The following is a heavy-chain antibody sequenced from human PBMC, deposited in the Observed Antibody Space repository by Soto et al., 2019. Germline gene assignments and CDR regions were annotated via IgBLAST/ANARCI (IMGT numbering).Heavy chain of an antibody. Sequence: QVQLVQSGAEVKKPGASVKVSCKASGYTFTSYGISWVRQAPGQGLEWMGWISAYNGNTNYAQKLQGXVXXXKXXSTSTAYMELSSLRSDATAVYYCGRSVGLSYGMDVRGPGTPVSVSS. CDR1: GYTFTSYG. CDR2: ISAYNGNT. D-gene: IGHD6-19*01. J-gene: IGHJ6*01. V-gene: IGHV1-18*01. CDR3: GRSVGLSYGMDV.